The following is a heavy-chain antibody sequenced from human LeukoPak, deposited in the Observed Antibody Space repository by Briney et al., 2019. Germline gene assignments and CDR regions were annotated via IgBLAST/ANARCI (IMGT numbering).Heavy chain of an antibody. CDR2: ISSSSSYL. Sequence: GGSLRLSCAASGFTFSSYSMNWVRQAPGKGLEWVSSISSSSSYLYYADSVKGRFTISRDNAKNSLYLQMNSLRAEDTAIYYCARDMSSGGRLDYWGQGTLVTVSS. V-gene: IGHV3-21*01. CDR1: GFTFSSYS. J-gene: IGHJ4*02. CDR3: ARDMSSGGRLDY. D-gene: IGHD2-15*01.